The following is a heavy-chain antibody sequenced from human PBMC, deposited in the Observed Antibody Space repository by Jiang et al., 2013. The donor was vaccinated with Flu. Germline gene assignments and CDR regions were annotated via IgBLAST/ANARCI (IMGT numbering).Heavy chain of an antibody. CDR2: INPNSGGT. J-gene: IGHJ3*02. Sequence: CGAEVKKPGASVKVSCKASGYTFTGYYMHWVRQAPGQGLEWMGWINPNSGGTNYAQKFQGRVTMTRDTSISTAYMELSRLRSDDTAVYYCARDQGLYDNSGFDIWGQGTMVTVSS. D-gene: IGHD3-22*01. CDR3: ARDQGLYDNSGFDI. V-gene: IGHV1-2*02. CDR1: GYTFTGYY.